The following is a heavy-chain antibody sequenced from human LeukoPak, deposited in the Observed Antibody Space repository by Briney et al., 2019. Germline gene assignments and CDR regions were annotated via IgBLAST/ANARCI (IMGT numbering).Heavy chain of an antibody. V-gene: IGHV6-1*01. CDR3: ARRLTQYDCFDP. CDR1: GDTFTSNSVN. CDR2: TYYRSTWYN. D-gene: IGHD2-2*01. Sequence: SQTLSLTCAISGDTFTSNSVNWNWIRQSPSRGLEWLGRTYYRSTWYNDYAVTVRGRITVNPDKSKNQFSLHLNSVTPEDTAVYYCARRLTQYDCFDPWGQGILVTVSS. J-gene: IGHJ5*02.